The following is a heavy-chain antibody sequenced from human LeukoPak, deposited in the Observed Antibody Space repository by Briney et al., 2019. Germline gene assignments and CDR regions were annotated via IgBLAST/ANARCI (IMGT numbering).Heavy chain of an antibody. D-gene: IGHD5-24*01. Sequence: GGSLRLSCAASGFTFDDYAMHWVRQAPGKGLEWVSGISWNSGSIGYADSVKGRFTISRDNAKNSLHLQMNSLRAEDTALYYCAKDVRRDGYNFDYWGQGTLVTVSS. J-gene: IGHJ4*02. CDR1: GFTFDDYA. CDR3: AKDVRRDGYNFDY. CDR2: ISWNSGSI. V-gene: IGHV3-9*01.